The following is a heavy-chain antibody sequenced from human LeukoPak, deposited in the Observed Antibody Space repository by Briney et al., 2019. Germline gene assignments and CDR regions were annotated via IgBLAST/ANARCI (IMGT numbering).Heavy chain of an antibody. J-gene: IGHJ4*02. CDR2: ISDYNGKT. Sequence: ASVKASSKASGSSLISYGISWMQQAPEQGLEWMGWISDYNGKTNYAQKFQDRVTMTTDTSTSTAYMELRSLRSDDTAIYYCAAGPNYFDYWGQGTLVTVSS. CDR3: AAGPNYFDY. CDR1: GSSLISYG. V-gene: IGHV1-18*01. D-gene: IGHD6-13*01.